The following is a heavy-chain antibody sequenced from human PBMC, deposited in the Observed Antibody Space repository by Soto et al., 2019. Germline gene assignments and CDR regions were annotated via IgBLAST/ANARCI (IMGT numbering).Heavy chain of an antibody. V-gene: IGHV1-2*02. CDR2: IGPESGAT. CDR3: GRGRSGQIVVFY. CDR1: GYTFTGHY. Sequence: QLQLVQSGAEVKKPGASVKVSCKASGYTFTGHYIHWVRQAPEQGPEWMGEIGPESGATRYAKKFQGRVTMTRDTSITTVYMELNNLSPDDTAVYYCGRGRSGQIVVFYWGQGTPVTVSS. J-gene: IGHJ4*02. D-gene: IGHD1-26*01.